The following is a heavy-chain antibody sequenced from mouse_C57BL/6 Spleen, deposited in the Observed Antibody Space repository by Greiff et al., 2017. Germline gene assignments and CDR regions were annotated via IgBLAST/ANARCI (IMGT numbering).Heavy chain of an antibody. J-gene: IGHJ4*01. D-gene: IGHD1-1*01. Sequence: EVQLQQSGPELVKPGASVKISCKASGYSFTGYYMNWVKQSPEKSLEWIGEINPSTGGTTYNQKFKAKATLTVDKSSSTAYMQLKSLTSEDSAVYYCARSRGSSRYAMDYWSQGTSVTVSS. V-gene: IGHV1-42*01. CDR2: INPSTGGT. CDR1: GYSFTGYY. CDR3: ARSRGSSRYAMDY.